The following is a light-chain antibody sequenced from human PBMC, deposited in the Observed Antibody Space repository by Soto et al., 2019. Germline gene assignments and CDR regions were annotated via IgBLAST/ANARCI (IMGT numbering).Light chain of an antibody. CDR2: EAS. CDR1: QGISHF. J-gene: IGKJ3*01. CDR3: QKYDRAPFT. Sequence: DIQMTQSPSSLSASLGDRITFTCRASQGISHFLAWYQQKPGKVPQLLIYEASTLQSGVPSRFSGSGSGTEFTLTISGLQPEDVATYFCQKYDRAPFTFGPGTKVD. V-gene: IGKV1-27*01.